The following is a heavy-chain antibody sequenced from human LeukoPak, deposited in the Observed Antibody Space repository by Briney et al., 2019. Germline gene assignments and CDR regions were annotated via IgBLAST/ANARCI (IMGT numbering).Heavy chain of an antibody. CDR2: IYTSGST. CDR3: ARSPLSFSGGAFDI. J-gene: IGHJ3*02. Sequence: PSETLSLTCTVSGGSISSYYWSWIRQPAGKGLEWIGRIYTSGSTNYNPSLKSRVTMSVDTSKNQFSLKLSPVTAADTAVYYCARSPLSFSGGAFDIWGQGTMVTVSS. CDR1: GGSISSYY. V-gene: IGHV4-4*07. D-gene: IGHD6-19*01.